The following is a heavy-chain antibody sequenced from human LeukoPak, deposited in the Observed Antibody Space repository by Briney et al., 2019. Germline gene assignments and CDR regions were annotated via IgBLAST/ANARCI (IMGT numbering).Heavy chain of an antibody. CDR2: IYYSGST. Sequence: PSETLSLTCTVSGGSISSSSYYWGWIRQPPGKGLEWIGSIYYSGSTYYNPSLKSRVTISVDTSKNQFSLKLSSVTAADTAVYYCARGSSWHGPNAFDIWGQGTMVTVSS. D-gene: IGHD6-13*01. CDR1: GGSISSSSYY. CDR3: ARGSSWHGPNAFDI. V-gene: IGHV4-39*01. J-gene: IGHJ3*02.